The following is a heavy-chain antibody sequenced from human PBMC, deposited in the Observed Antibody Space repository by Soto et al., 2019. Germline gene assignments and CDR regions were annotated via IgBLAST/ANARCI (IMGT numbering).Heavy chain of an antibody. CDR1: GYTFSDYY. D-gene: IGHD6-13*01. CDR3: ASGASSNWPDS. Sequence: GASVKVSCKASGYTFSDYYMHWVRHAPGQGLEWMGWINANSGGTNYPQKFRARVTWTRNTSISTAYLELSSLRSDDTAVNYCASGASSNWPDSWGRGTLVTVSS. J-gene: IGHJ5*01. CDR2: INANSGGT. V-gene: IGHV1-2*02.